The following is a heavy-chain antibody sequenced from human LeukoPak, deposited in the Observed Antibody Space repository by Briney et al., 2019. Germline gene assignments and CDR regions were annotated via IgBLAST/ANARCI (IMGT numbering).Heavy chain of an antibody. J-gene: IGHJ4*02. V-gene: IGHV3-30*04. CDR2: ISYDGSNK. CDR1: GFTFSSYA. CDR3: ARENEKIAAAFDY. D-gene: IGHD6-13*01. Sequence: PGGSLRLSCAASGFTFSSYAMHWVRQAPGKGLEWVAVISYDGSNKYYADSVKGRFTISRDNSKNTLYLQMNSLRAEDTAVYYCARENEKIAAAFDYWGQGTLVTVSS.